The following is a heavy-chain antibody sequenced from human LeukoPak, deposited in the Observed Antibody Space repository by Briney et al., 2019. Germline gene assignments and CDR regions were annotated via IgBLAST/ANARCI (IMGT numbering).Heavy chain of an antibody. CDR2: IYYSGST. D-gene: IGHD5-18*01. CDR1: GASVSSGSYY. CDR3: ARGSRGYTYG. J-gene: IGHJ4*02. V-gene: IGHV4-61*01. Sequence: ASETLSLTCTVSGASVSSGSYYWSWIRQPPGKGLEWIGYIYYSGSTNYNPSLESRVTISVDTSKNQFSLKLSSVTAADTAVYYCARGSRGYTYGWGQGTLVTVSS.